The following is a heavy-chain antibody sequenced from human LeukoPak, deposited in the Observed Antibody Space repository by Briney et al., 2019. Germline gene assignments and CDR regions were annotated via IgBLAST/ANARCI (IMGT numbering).Heavy chain of an antibody. CDR3: GRTGDLSDY. D-gene: IGHD7-27*01. CDR2: MKEDGSEK. V-gene: IGHV3-7*03. CDR1: GFTLSTYW. J-gene: IGHJ4*02. Sequence: PGGSLRLSCAASGFTLSTYWMTWVRQAPGKGLEWVANMKEDGSEKYYVDSVKGRFTISRDNARNSLYLQMNSLKTEDTAVYYCGRTGDLSDYWGQGTLVTVSS.